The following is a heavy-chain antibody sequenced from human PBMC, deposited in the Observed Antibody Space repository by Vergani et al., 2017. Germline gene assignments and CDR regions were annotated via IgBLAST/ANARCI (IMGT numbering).Heavy chain of an antibody. Sequence: QVQLQESGPGLVKPSQTLSLTCTVSGGSISSGGYYWSWIRQHPGKGLEWIGYIYYSGSTNYNPSLKSRVTISVDTSKNQFSLKLSSVTAADTAVYYCARVPRSPVLRWISHARGDDMDVWGKGTTVTVSS. CDR2: IYYSGST. V-gene: IGHV4-61*08. CDR1: GGSISSGGYY. D-gene: IGHD3-3*01. J-gene: IGHJ6*03. CDR3: ARVPRSPVLRWISHARGDDMDV.